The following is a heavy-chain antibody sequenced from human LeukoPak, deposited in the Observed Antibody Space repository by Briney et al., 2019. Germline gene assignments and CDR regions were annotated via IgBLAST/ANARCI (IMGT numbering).Heavy chain of an antibody. CDR3: ARHEWGITNAFDI. D-gene: IGHD1-14*01. CDR1: GYSISSAYY. V-gene: IGHV4-38-2*02. CDR2: MYHSGST. J-gene: IGHJ3*02. Sequence: SETLSLTCSVSGYSISSAYYWGWIRPPPGKGLEWIGTMYHSGSTNYNPSLKSRVTISVDTSKNQFSLKLRSVTAADTAVYYCARHEWGITNAFDIWGQGTMVTVSS.